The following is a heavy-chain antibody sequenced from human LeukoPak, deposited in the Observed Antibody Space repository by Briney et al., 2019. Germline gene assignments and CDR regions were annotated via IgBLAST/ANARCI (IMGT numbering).Heavy chain of an antibody. CDR1: GFTFSSYG. CDR3: AKVPSSGWSSFDP. J-gene: IGHJ5*02. CDR2: IRYDGSNK. D-gene: IGHD6-19*01. V-gene: IGHV3-30*02. Sequence: GGSLRLSCAASGFTFSSYGMHWVRQAPGKGLEWVAFIRYDGSNKYYADSVKGRFTISRDNSKNTLYLQMNSLRAEDTAVYYCAKVPSSGWSSFDPWGQGTLVTVSS.